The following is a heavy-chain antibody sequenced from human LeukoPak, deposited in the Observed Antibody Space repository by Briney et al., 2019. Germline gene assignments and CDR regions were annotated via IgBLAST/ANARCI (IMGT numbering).Heavy chain of an antibody. CDR1: GGSISSGGYS. J-gene: IGHJ5*02. D-gene: IGHD1-7*01. CDR3: ARGNYAISWHNWFDP. CDR2: IYHSGST. V-gene: IGHV4-30-2*01. Sequence: SETLSLTCAVSGGSISSGGYSWSWIRQPPGKGLEWIGYIYHSGSTYYNPSLKSRVTISVDTSKNQFSLKLSSVTAADTAVYYCARGNYAISWHNWFDPWGQGTLVTVSS.